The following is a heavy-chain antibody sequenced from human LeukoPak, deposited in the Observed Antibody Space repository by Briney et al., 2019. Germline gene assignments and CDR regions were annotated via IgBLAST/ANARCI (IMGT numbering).Heavy chain of an antibody. Sequence: GESLKISCKGSGYSFTSYWISWVRQMPGKGLEWMGRIDPSDSYTNYSPSFQGHVTISADKSISTAYLQWSSLKVSDTAMYYCARRKYYYDSSGYYDKYYFDYWGQGTLVTVSS. D-gene: IGHD3-22*01. CDR3: ARRKYYYDSSGYYDKYYFDY. J-gene: IGHJ4*02. V-gene: IGHV5-10-1*01. CDR2: IDPSDSYT. CDR1: GYSFTSYW.